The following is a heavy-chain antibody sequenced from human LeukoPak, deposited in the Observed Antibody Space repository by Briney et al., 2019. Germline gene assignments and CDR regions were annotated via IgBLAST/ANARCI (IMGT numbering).Heavy chain of an antibody. D-gene: IGHD6-19*01. CDR2: IRYDGSNK. CDR3: AKDFTGIAVAENN. J-gene: IGHJ4*02. Sequence: GGSLRLSCAASGFTFSSYGMHWVRQAPGKGLEWVAFIRYDGSNKYYADSVKGRFTISRGNSKNTLYLQMNSLRAEDTAVYYCAKDFTGIAVAENNWGQGTLVTVSS. V-gene: IGHV3-30*02. CDR1: GFTFSSYG.